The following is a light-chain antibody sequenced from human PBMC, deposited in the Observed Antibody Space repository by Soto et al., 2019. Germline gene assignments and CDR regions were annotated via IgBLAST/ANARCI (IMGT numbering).Light chain of an antibody. CDR1: SSDVGGYNY. J-gene: IGLJ1*01. V-gene: IGLV2-14*01. CDR3: SSYTSSSTYV. Sequence: QSVLTQPASVSGSPGQSITISCTGTSSDVGGYNYVSWYQQHPGKAPKLMIYEVSNRPSGVSNRFSGSKSGNTASLTISGLQAEDEAHYYCSSYTSSSTYVFGTGTKVT. CDR2: EVS.